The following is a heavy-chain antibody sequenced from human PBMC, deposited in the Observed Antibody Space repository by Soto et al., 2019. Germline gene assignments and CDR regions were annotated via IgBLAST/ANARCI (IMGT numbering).Heavy chain of an antibody. V-gene: IGHV3-23*01. Sequence: GGSLRLSCEASGFTFSKYAMIWVRQAPGKGQEWVSGITGSGLTIEHSASVKGRFTISRDNSKNTVYLQMNSLRAEDTAIYYCAKDDVSGDGLWLVSDWGQGTPVTSPQ. CDR3: AKDDVSGDGLWLVSD. D-gene: IGHD2-21*02. CDR1: GFTFSKYA. CDR2: ITGSGLTI. J-gene: IGHJ4*02.